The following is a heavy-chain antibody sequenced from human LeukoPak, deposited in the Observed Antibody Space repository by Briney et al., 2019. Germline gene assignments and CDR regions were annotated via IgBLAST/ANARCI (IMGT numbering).Heavy chain of an antibody. V-gene: IGHV1-3*01. CDR3: ARERWHCRGNDCYSVYYYGLDV. Sequence: ASVKVSCKASGYTFTNYAFHWVRQAPGQRLEWLGWINAGNDDTKYSQKFQARVTITRDTPASTVYMELSSLTSDDTAVYYCARERWHCRGNDCYSVYYYGLDVWGQGTTVTVSS. J-gene: IGHJ6*02. D-gene: IGHD2-15*01. CDR1: GYTFTNYA. CDR2: INAGNDDT.